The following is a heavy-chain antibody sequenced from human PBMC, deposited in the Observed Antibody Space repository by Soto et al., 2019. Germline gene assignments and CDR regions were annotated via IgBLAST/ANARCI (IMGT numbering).Heavy chain of an antibody. Sequence: GESLKISCAASGFTFSSYAMSWVRQAPGKGLEWVSAISGSGGSTYYADSVKGRFTISRDNSKNTLYLQMNSLRAEDTAVYYCAKGGIYYDRNAFDIWGQGTMVTVSS. D-gene: IGHD3-22*01. V-gene: IGHV3-23*01. J-gene: IGHJ3*02. CDR2: ISGSGGST. CDR1: GFTFSSYA. CDR3: AKGGIYYDRNAFDI.